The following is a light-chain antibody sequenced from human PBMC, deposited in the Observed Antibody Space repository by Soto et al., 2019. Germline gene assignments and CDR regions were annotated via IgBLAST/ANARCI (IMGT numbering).Light chain of an antibody. CDR1: QSINTY. Sequence: DIQMTQSPSSLSASVGDRVTVTCRASQSINTYLIWYQQKPGKAPELLIYAASNLQSGVPSRFSGSGSGTDFTLTISSLQPEDFAVYYCQQYSSSPRTFGQGTKVEI. V-gene: IGKV1-39*01. CDR3: QQYSSSPRT. CDR2: AAS. J-gene: IGKJ1*01.